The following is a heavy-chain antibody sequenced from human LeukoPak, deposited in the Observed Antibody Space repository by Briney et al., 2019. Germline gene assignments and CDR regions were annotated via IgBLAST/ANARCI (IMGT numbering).Heavy chain of an antibody. Sequence: ASVKVSCKASGYTFTRYAMNWVRQAPGQGLEWMGWINTDTGDPTYAQAFTGRFVFSLDTSVSTAYLQISSLRAEDTAVYYCARPSFGYYYGSGSSAFDIWGQGTMVTVSS. J-gene: IGHJ3*02. D-gene: IGHD3-10*01. CDR3: ARPSFGYYYGSGSSAFDI. CDR1: GYTFTRYA. V-gene: IGHV7-4-1*02. CDR2: INTDTGDP.